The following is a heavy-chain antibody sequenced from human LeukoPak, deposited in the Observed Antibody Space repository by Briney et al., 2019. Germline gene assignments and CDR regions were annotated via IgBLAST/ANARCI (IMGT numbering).Heavy chain of an antibody. Sequence: SETLSLTCTVSGASISSDSYYWGWIRQPPGKGLEWIGSISYSGYTYYNPSLKSRVTLSVDTSNNPLSLRLTSVTAADTAVYYCARRHDLWSDHHHDTFDIWGQGTMVTVSS. CDR3: ARRHDLWSDHHHDTFDI. D-gene: IGHD3-3*01. J-gene: IGHJ3*02. CDR1: GASISSDSYY. V-gene: IGHV4-39*01. CDR2: ISYSGYT.